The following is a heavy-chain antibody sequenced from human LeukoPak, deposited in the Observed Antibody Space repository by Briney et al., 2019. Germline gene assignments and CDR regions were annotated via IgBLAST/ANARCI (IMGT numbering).Heavy chain of an antibody. CDR1: GYSFTDKY. CDR2: ISTYNGNT. CDR3: ASFSPTTVTFDY. D-gene: IGHD1-1*01. J-gene: IGHJ4*02. V-gene: IGHV1-18*01. Sequence: ASVTVSCKASGYSFTDKYMHWVRQAPGQGLEWMGWISTYNGNTNYAQKLQGRVTMTTDTSTSTAYMELRSLRSDDTAVYHCASFSPTTVTFDYWGQGTLVTVSS.